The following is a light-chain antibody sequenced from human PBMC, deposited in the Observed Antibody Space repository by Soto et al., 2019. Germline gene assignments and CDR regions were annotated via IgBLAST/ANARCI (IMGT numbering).Light chain of an antibody. CDR1: QSISSY. V-gene: IGKV1-39*01. CDR3: QQSYSTLIT. CDR2: GTS. J-gene: IGKJ5*01. Sequence: DIQMTQSPSSLSASVGDRVSIACRASQSISSYLNWYQQRPGKAPKLLIYGTSNLQSGVPSRFSGSGSGTDFTLTISSLQPEDFATYYCQQSYSTLITFGQGTRLEIK.